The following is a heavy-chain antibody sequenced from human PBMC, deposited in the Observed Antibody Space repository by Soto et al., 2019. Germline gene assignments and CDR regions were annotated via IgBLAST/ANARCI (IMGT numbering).Heavy chain of an antibody. CDR3: ARNYDSTAGGAFDI. J-gene: IGHJ3*02. D-gene: IGHD3-22*01. V-gene: IGHV3-53*01. CDR2: IYSGGST. Sequence: EVQLVESGGGLIQPGGSLRLSCAASGFTVSSNYMSWVRQAPGKGLEWVSVIYSGGSTYYAASVKGRFTISRDNSKNTLYLKMNSLRAEDTAVYYCARNYDSTAGGAFDIWGQGTMVTVSS. CDR1: GFTVSSNY.